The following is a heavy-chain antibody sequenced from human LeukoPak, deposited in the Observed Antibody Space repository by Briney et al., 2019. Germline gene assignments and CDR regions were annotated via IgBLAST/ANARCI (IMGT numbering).Heavy chain of an antibody. CDR2: ISYDGSNK. J-gene: IGHJ4*02. D-gene: IGHD1-26*01. CDR1: GFTFSSYA. CDR3: ASYPIVGATRADY. V-gene: IGHV3-30*04. Sequence: GGSLRLSCAASGFTFSSYAMHWVRQAPGKGLEWVAVISYDGSNKYYADSVKGRFTISRDNSKNTLYLQMNSLRAEDTAVYYCASYPIVGATRADYWGQGTLVTVSS.